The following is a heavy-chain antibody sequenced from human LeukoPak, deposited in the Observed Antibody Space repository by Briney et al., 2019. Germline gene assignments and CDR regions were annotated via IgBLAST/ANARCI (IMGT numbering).Heavy chain of an antibody. D-gene: IGHD2-2*01. CDR3: ARDMKDDIVVVPAAFVWFDP. J-gene: IGHJ5*02. CDR1: GGSISSYY. V-gene: IGHV4-59*12. Sequence: SETLSLTCTVSGGSISSYYWSWIRQPPGKGLEWIGYIYYSGSTNYNPSLKSRVTMSVDTSKNQFSLKLSSVAAADTAVYYCARDMKDDIVVVPAAFVWFDPWGQGTLVTVSS. CDR2: IYYSGST.